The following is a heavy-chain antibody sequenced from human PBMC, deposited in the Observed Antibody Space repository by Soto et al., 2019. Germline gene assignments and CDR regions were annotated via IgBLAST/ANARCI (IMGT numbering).Heavy chain of an antibody. J-gene: IGHJ6*02. V-gene: IGHV3-48*02. Sequence: PVGSLRLSCAASGFTFSSYSMNWVRQAPGKGLEWVSYISSSSSTIYYADSVKGRFTISRDNAKNSLYLQMNSLRDEDTAVYYCARPHDYGGNGGGMDVWGQGTTVTVSS. CDR1: GFTFSSYS. D-gene: IGHD4-17*01. CDR2: ISSSSSTI. CDR3: ARPHDYGGNGGGMDV.